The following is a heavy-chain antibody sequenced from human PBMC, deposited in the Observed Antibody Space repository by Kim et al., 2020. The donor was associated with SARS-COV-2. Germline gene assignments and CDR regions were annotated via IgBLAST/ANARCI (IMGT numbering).Heavy chain of an antibody. J-gene: IGHJ4*02. Sequence: GGSLRLSCAASGFTFSTYWMHWVRQAPGKGLVWVSRINGDGSSTNYADSVKGRFTISRDNAKNTLYLQMNSLRAEDTAVYYCVRYSGRTDFDYWGQGTVVTVSS. CDR3: VRYSGRTDFDY. CDR1: GFTFSTYW. CDR2: INGDGSST. V-gene: IGHV3-74*01. D-gene: IGHD1-26*01.